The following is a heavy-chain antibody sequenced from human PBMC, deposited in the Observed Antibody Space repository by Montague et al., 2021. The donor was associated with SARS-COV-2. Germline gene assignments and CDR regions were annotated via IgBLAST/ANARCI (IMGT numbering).Heavy chain of an antibody. D-gene: IGHD6-25*01. CDR3: ARDSGAQMDV. CDR2: ISYDGSNK. V-gene: IGHV3-30-3*01. J-gene: IGHJ6*02. Sequence: SLRLSCEAYGFTFSSYAMHWVRQAPGKGLEWVAVISYDGSNKYYXDSVKGRFTISRDNSKNTLYLQMNSLRAEDTAVYYCARDSGAQMDVWGQGTTVTVSS. CDR1: GFTFSSYA.